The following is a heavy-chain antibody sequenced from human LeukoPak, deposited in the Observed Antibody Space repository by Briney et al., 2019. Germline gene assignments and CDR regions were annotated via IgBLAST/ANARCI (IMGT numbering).Heavy chain of an antibody. D-gene: IGHD6-19*01. V-gene: IGHV4-4*07. CDR3: ARGGDSSGWYGDYYYYMDV. CDR2: IYTSGST. CDR1: GGSISSYY. Sequence: SETLSLTCTVSGGSISSYYWSWIRQPAGKGLEWIGRIYTSGSTNYNPSLKSRVTMSVDTSKNQFSLKLSSVTAADTAVYYCARGGDSSGWYGDYYYYMDVWGKGTTATISS. J-gene: IGHJ6*03.